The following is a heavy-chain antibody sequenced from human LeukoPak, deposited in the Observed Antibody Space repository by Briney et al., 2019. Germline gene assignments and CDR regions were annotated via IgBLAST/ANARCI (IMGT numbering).Heavy chain of an antibody. D-gene: IGHD1-26*01. Sequence: RRSLRLSCAASGFTFSSYGMHWVRQAPGKGLEWVAVISYDGSNKYYADSVKGRFTISRDNSKNTLYLQMNSLRAEDTAVYYCAKIASEGAALDYWGQGTLVTVSS. J-gene: IGHJ4*02. V-gene: IGHV3-30*18. CDR3: AKIASEGAALDY. CDR2: ISYDGSNK. CDR1: GFTFSSYG.